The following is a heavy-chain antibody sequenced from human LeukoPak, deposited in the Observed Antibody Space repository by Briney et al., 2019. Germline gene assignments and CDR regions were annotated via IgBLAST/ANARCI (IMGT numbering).Heavy chain of an antibody. CDR2: ISGSGGST. V-gene: IGHV3-23*01. CDR1: GFTFSSYA. CDR3: AKATLVRGVITFDY. Sequence: PGGSLRLSCAASGFTFSSYAMSWVRQAPGKGLEWVSAISGSGGSTYYADSVRGRFTISRDNSKNTLYLQMNSLRAEDTAVYYCAKATLVRGVITFDYWGQGTLVTVSS. J-gene: IGHJ4*02. D-gene: IGHD3-10*01.